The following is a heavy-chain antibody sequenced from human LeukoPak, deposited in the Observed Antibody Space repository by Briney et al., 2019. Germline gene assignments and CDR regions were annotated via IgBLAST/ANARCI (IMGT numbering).Heavy chain of an antibody. CDR2: INSKTDGGTT. D-gene: IGHD3-9*01. V-gene: IGHV3-15*01. J-gene: IGHJ6*03. CDR3: TTVRRYLDWLLVGYYMDV. CDR1: GFTFSNAW. Sequence: PGRSLRLSCAASGFTFSNAWMSWVRQAPGKGLEWVGHINSKTDGGTTDYAAPVKGRFSISRDDSKNMLFLQMNSLKIEDTAVYYCTTVRRYLDWLLVGYYMDVWGKGTTVTVSS.